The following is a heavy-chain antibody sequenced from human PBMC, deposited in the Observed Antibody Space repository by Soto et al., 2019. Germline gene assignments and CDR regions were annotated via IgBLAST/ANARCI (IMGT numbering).Heavy chain of an antibody. V-gene: IGHV1-3*01. Sequence: QVQLVQSGAEVKKPGASVKVSCKASGYTFTSYAMHWVRQAPEQRLEWMGWINAGNGNTKYSQKFQGRVTITRDTSASTAYMELSSLRSEDTAVYYCARDRWELLRRVGDFDIWGQGTMVTVSS. D-gene: IGHD1-26*01. CDR1: GYTFTSYA. CDR2: INAGNGNT. CDR3: ARDRWELLRRVGDFDI. J-gene: IGHJ3*02.